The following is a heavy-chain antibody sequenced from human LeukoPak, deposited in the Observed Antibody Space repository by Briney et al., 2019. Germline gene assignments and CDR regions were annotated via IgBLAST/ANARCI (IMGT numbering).Heavy chain of an antibody. D-gene: IGHD6-19*01. Sequence: PSETLSLTCTASGGSISSSSYYWGWIRQPPGKGLEWIGSIYYSGSTYYNPSLKSRVTISVDTSKNQFSLKLSSVTAADTAVYYCARQLGVAGAYPFDYWGQGTLVTVSS. J-gene: IGHJ4*02. CDR1: GGSISSSSYY. CDR2: IYYSGST. CDR3: ARQLGVAGAYPFDY. V-gene: IGHV4-39*07.